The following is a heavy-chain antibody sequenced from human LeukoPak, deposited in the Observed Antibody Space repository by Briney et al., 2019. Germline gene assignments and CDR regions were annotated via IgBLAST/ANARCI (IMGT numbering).Heavy chain of an antibody. D-gene: IGHD6-19*01. Sequence: GGSLRLSCAASGFTFSSYDMHWVRQATGKGLEWVSAIGTAGDTYYPGSVKGRFTISRENAKNSLYLQMNSLRAGDTAVYYCARGGSGWYDAFGIWGQGTMVTVSS. J-gene: IGHJ3*02. V-gene: IGHV3-13*01. CDR1: GFTFSSYD. CDR3: ARGGSGWYDAFGI. CDR2: IGTAGDT.